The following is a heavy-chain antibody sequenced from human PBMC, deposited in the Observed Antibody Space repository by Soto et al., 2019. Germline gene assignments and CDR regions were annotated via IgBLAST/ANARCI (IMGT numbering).Heavy chain of an antibody. CDR1: GYSFTDYH. CDR3: ARGDSTDCSNGVCSFFYNHDMDV. V-gene: IGHV1-2*04. Sequence: ASVKVSCKASGYSFTDYHIHWVRQAPGQGLERLGRINPKSGGTSTAQKFQGWVTMTTDTSISTASMELTRLTSDDTAIYYCARGDSTDCSNGVCSFFYNHDMDVWGQGTTVTVSS. J-gene: IGHJ6*02. CDR2: INPKSGGT. D-gene: IGHD2-8*01.